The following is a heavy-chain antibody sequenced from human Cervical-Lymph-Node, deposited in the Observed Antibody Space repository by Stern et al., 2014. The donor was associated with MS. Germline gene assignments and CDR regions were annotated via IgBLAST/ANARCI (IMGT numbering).Heavy chain of an antibody. V-gene: IGHV1-2*04. D-gene: IGHD2-15*01. J-gene: IGHJ4*02. CDR3: ARGRAGGPTLDFDY. CDR1: GYTFNYFY. CDR2: INHNSGVT. Sequence: QVQLVQSGAEVKKPGASVKVSCKASGYTFNYFYTHWVRQAPGQGLEWMGWINHNSGVTNYAQKLQGWVTLTRDTSITTVYMEPSRLKSDDTAVYFCARGRAGGPTLDFDYWGQGTLVTVSS.